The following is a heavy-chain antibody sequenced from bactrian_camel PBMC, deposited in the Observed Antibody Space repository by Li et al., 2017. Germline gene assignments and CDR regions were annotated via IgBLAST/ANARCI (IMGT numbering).Heavy chain of an antibody. Sequence: DVQLVESGGGLVQPGGSLRLSCAASGFTFSGYAMNWVRQTPGKGLEWVSSIKNDGGNMWYAESVKGRFTISRDNANDTLYLQMNSLKPEDTAMYYCTSPQRRGRSVVSGLHFWGQGTQVTVS. CDR1: GFTFSGYA. V-gene: IGHV3S42*01. CDR3: TSPQRRGRSVVSGLHF. J-gene: IGHJ4*01. D-gene: IGHD6*01. CDR2: IKNDGGNM.